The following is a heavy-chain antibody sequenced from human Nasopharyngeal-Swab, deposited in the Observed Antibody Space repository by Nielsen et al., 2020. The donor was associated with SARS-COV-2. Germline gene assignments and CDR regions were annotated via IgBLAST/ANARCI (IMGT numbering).Heavy chain of an antibody. CDR3: ARGAYYGSGSYFHYYYGMDV. CDR2: INPSGGST. J-gene: IGHJ6*02. D-gene: IGHD3-10*01. V-gene: IGHV1-46*01. Sequence: WVRQAPGQELEWMGIINPSGGSTRHAQKFQGRVTTTRETCTSTVYMELSSLRSEDTVVYYCARGAYYGSGSYFHYYYGMDVWGQGTTVTVSS.